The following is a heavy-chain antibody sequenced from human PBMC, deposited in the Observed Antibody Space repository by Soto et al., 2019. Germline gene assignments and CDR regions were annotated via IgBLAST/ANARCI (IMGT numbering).Heavy chain of an antibody. CDR3: ARVPRYSYDIVAVPAVMFDDWFDP. CDR2: INAGNGDT. V-gene: IGHV1-3*01. Sequence: QVQLVQSGAEVKRPGASVKVSCKASGYIFMNYAVHWLRQAPVQSLEWVGWINAGNGDTKYSQRFQGRVTITRDTSASTAYMKLSSLSSEDTAVYYCARVPRYSYDIVAVPAVMFDDWFDPWGQGTLVTVSS. D-gene: IGHD2-2*01. J-gene: IGHJ5*02. CDR1: GYIFMNYA.